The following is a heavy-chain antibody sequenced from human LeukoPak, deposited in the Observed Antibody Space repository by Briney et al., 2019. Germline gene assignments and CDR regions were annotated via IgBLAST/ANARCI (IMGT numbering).Heavy chain of an antibody. D-gene: IGHD6-13*01. CDR3: ATAYSTTWSFSDY. Sequence: GGSLRLSCAASRFTFSTYAMSWVRQAPGKGLEWVSGISGGGSTYYADSVKGRFTISRDNAKNTLYLQMNSLRAEDTAKYYCATAYSTTWSFSDYWGQGTLVTVSS. CDR2: ISGGGST. J-gene: IGHJ4*02. CDR1: RFTFSTYA. V-gene: IGHV3-23*01.